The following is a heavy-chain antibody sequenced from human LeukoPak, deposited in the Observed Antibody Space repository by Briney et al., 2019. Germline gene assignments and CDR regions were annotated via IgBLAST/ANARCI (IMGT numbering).Heavy chain of an antibody. J-gene: IGHJ4*03. V-gene: IGHV1-69*06. CDR2: IIPIFGTA. Sequence: SVKVSCKASGGTFSSYAISWVRQAPGQGLEWMGGIIPIFGTANYAQKFQGRVTITADKFTSTAYMELSSLRSEDTAVYYCARGYCSGGSCYFDYWGQGTLVTVSS. D-gene: IGHD2-15*01. CDR3: ARGYCSGGSCYFDY. CDR1: GGTFSSYA.